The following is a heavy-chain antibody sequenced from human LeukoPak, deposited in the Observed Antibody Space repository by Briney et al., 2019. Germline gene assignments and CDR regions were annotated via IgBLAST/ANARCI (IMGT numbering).Heavy chain of an antibody. J-gene: IGHJ5*02. CDR2: ISSSSSYI. CDR3: ARDQRVGQTVTTPMAWFDP. CDR1: GFTFSSYS. D-gene: IGHD4-17*01. Sequence: GGSLRLSCAASGFTFSSYSMNWVRQAPGKGLEWVSSISSSSSYIYYADSVKGRFTISRDNAKNSLYLQMNSLRAEDTAVCYCARDQRVGQTVTTPMAWFDPWGQGTLVTVSS. V-gene: IGHV3-21*01.